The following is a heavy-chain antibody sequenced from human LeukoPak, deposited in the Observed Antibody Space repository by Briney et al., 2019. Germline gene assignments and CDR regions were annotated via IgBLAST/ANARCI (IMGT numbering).Heavy chain of an antibody. CDR1: GGSISSYY. D-gene: IGHD2-21*01. CDR2: IYYSGST. J-gene: IGHJ6*03. Sequence: SETLSLTCTVSGGSISSYYWSWIRQPPGKGLEWIGYIYYSGSTNYNPSLKSRVTISVDTSKNQFSLKLSSVTAADTAAYYCARQIIPYYMDVWGKGTTVTVSS. CDR3: ARQIIPYYMDV. V-gene: IGHV4-59*08.